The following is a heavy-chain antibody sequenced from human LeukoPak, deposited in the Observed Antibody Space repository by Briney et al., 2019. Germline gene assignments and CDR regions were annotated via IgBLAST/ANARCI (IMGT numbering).Heavy chain of an antibody. CDR2: ISYDGSNK. J-gene: IGHJ3*02. CDR1: GFTFSSYG. CDR3: ARERAFDI. Sequence: GRSLRLSCAASGFTFSSYGMHWVRQAPGKGLEWVAVISYDGSNKYYADSVKGRFTISRDNSKNTLYLQMNSLRAEDTAVYYCARERAFDIWGQGTMVTVSS. V-gene: IGHV3-30*03.